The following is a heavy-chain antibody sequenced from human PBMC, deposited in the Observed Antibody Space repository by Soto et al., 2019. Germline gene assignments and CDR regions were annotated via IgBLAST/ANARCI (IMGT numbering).Heavy chain of an antibody. CDR3: ATNQQTIFGVVDAFDI. CDR2: IYSGGST. D-gene: IGHD3-3*01. J-gene: IGHJ3*02. V-gene: IGHV3-53*02. Sequence: EVQLVETGGGLIQPGGSLRLSCAASGFTVSSNYMSWVRQAPGKGLEWVSVIYSGGSTYYADSVKGRFTISRDNSKNTLYLQMNSMRAEDTAVYYCATNQQTIFGVVDAFDIWGQGTMVNVSS. CDR1: GFTVSSNY.